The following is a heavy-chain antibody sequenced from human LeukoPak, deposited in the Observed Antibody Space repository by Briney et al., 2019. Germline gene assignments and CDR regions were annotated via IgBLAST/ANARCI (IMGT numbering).Heavy chain of an antibody. CDR2: IIPIFGTA. V-gene: IGHV1-69*05. CDR1: GGTFSSYA. J-gene: IGHJ6*03. Sequence: SVKVSCKASGGTFSSYAISWVRQAPGQGLEWMGGIIPIFGTANYAQKFQGRVTITTDESTSTAYMELSSLRSEDTAVYYCAADYSSSNYYYYYMDVWGKGTTVTVSS. CDR3: AADYSSSNYYYYYMDV. D-gene: IGHD6-6*01.